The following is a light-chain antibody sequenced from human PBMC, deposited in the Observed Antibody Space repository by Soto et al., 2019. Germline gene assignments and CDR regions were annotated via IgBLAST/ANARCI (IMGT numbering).Light chain of an antibody. CDR1: NIADRS. Sequence: SYELTQPPSVSVAPGKTARITCGGNNIADRSVHWYQQKPGQAPVLVIYYDSDRPSGIPERFSGSNSGNTATLTISRVEAGDEADYYCQVWDSSSDHSPVIFGGGTKLT. V-gene: IGLV3-21*04. CDR3: QVWDSSSDHSPVI. J-gene: IGLJ2*01. CDR2: YDS.